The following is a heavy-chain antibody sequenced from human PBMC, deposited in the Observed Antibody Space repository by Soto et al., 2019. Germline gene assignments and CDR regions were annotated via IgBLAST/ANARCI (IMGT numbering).Heavy chain of an antibody. CDR2: ISSSSSYI. CDR3: ARGAITIFGVVTTRDWFDP. J-gene: IGHJ5*02. V-gene: IGHV3-21*01. D-gene: IGHD3-3*01. CDR1: GFTFSSYS. Sequence: EVQLVESGGGLVKPGGSLRLSCAASGFTFSSYSMNWVRQAPGKGLEWVSSISSSSSYIYYADSVKGRFTISRDNAKNSLYLQMNSLRAEDTAVYYCARGAITIFGVVTTRDWFDPWGQGTLVTVSS.